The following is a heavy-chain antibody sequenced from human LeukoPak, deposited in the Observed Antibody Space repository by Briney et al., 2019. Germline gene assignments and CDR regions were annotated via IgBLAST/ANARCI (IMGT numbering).Heavy chain of an antibody. CDR2: IWYDGSKT. CDR3: ARDINRGNFDY. V-gene: IGHV3-33*01. D-gene: IGHD2/OR15-2a*01. CDR1: GFTFSNYG. Sequence: GGSLRLSCAASGFTFSNYGMNWVRQAPGRGLAWVADIWYDGSKTFYGDSVKGRFTISRADSKNTLYLQMNSLRAEDTAVYYCARDINRGNFDYWGQGTLVTVSS. J-gene: IGHJ4*02.